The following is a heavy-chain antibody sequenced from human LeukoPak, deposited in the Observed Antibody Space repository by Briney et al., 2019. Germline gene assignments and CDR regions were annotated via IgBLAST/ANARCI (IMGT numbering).Heavy chain of an antibody. J-gene: IGHJ4*02. CDR2: IGPGGNT. Sequence: GGSLRLSCAASGFSSSSYGMSWVRQAPGKGLEWVSAIGPGGNTYYADSVKGRFTISRDNSKNTVHLQMNSLRAEDTEDTAVYYCAKGGGGYLDYWGQGALVIVSS. CDR1: GFSSSSYG. V-gene: IGHV3-23*01. D-gene: IGHD3-10*01. CDR3: AKGGGGYLDY.